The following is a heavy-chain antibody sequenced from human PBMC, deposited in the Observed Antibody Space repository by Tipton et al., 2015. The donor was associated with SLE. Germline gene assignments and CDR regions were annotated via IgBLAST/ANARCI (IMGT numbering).Heavy chain of an antibody. CDR2: IHTTGTT. J-gene: IGHJ5*02. CDR3: ASQDTTWKGFHWFDP. D-gene: IGHD2-2*01. V-gene: IGHV4-61*02. CDR1: GGSISSGTYY. Sequence: TLSLTCTVSGGSISSGTYYWNWIRQPAGKGLEWIGRIHTTGTTDYNPSLKSRVTLSVDPSKNQFSLKLSSVTAADTAVYYCASQDTTWKGFHWFDPWGQGTLVTVSS.